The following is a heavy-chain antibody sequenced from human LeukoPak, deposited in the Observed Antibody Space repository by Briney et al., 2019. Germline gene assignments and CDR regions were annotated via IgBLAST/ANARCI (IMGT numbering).Heavy chain of an antibody. CDR2: IYYSGST. V-gene: IGHV4-59*01. CDR1: GGSISSYY. D-gene: IGHD3-16*01. J-gene: IGHJ5*02. CDR3: ARGDYDANWFDP. Sequence: SETLSLTCTVSGGSISSYYWSWIRQPPGKGLEWIGYIYYSGSTNYNPSLKSRLTISVDTSKNQFSLKLSSVTAADTAVYYCARGDYDANWFDPWGQGTLVTVSS.